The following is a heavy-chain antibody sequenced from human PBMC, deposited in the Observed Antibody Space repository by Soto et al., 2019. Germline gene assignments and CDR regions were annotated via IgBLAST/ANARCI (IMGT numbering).Heavy chain of an antibody. CDR3: ARVSRRYCGGTSCSLDV. D-gene: IGHD2-2*01. CDR2: ISSSSSYI. J-gene: IGHJ6*02. CDR1: GFTFNSYS. Sequence: GGSLRLSCAASGFTFNSYSMNWVRQAPGKGLEWVSSISSSSSYIFYADSVKGRFTISRDSAKKSLYLQMNSLRTEDTAVYYCARVSRRYCGGTSCSLDVWGQGTTVTVSS. V-gene: IGHV3-21*01.